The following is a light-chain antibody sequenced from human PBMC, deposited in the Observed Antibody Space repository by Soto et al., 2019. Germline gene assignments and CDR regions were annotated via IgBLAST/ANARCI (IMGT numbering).Light chain of an antibody. Sequence: DIQMTQSPSTLSASVGDRVTITCRASQSVGSWLAWYQQKPGKAPKVLIYETSSLESGVPLRFSGSGSGTEFTLTISSLQPDDFATYYCQQYNTYWTFGQGTKVEIK. CDR3: QQYNTYWT. CDR1: QSVGSW. J-gene: IGKJ1*01. CDR2: ETS. V-gene: IGKV1-5*03.